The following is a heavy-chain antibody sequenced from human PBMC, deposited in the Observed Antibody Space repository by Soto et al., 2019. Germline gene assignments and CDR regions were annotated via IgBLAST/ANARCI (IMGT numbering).Heavy chain of an antibody. V-gene: IGHV3-74*01. CDR2: INSDGSNI. Sequence: PGGSLRLSCAASGFTSNSYWMYWVGQAPGNGLVWVSRINSDGSNIGYSDSVKGRFTVSRDNAKNALYLQMNILRVEDTAVYFCSTAQNDRFDICGLGSLDTVSS. J-gene: IGHJ5*02. CDR3: STAQNDRFDI. D-gene: IGHD1-1*01. CDR1: GFTSNSYW.